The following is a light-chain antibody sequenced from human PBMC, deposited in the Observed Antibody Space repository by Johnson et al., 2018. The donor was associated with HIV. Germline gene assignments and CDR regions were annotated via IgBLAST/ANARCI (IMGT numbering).Light chain of an antibody. CDR2: DNN. Sequence: QSVLTQPPSVSAAPGQKVTISCSGSSSNIGNNYVSWYQQLPGTAPKLLIYDNNKLPSGIPDRFSGSKSGTSATLGITGLQTGDEADYYCGTWDSSLSAFDVFGTGTKVTVL. CDR3: GTWDSSLSAFDV. J-gene: IGLJ1*01. CDR1: SSNIGNNY. V-gene: IGLV1-51*01.